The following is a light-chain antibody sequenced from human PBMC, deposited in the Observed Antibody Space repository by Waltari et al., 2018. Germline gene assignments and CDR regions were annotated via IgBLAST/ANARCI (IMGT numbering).Light chain of an antibody. CDR3: QKYVSLPAT. CDR2: DAS. CDR1: QSVGKY. J-gene: IGKJ1*01. V-gene: IGKV3-20*01. Sequence: EIVLTQSPGILSLSPGERATLSCRASQSVGKYLAWYQQKPGQAPRPLIYDASSRASGIPDRFSGSGSGTDFSLTISRLEPEDFAVYYCQKYVSLPATFGQGTRVEVK.